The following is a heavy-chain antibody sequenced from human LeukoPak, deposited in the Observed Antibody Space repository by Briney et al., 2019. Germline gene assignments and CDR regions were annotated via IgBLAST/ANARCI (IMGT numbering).Heavy chain of an antibody. Sequence: GGSLRLSCAASGFTFSSHGMHWVRQAPGKGLEWVAVIWYDGSDKHYADSVQGRFTISRDNSKNSLYLQMNSLRAEDTALYYCARRVQYYFDYWGQGTLVTVSS. V-gene: IGHV3-33*08. J-gene: IGHJ4*02. CDR2: IWYDGSDK. CDR1: GFTFSSHG. CDR3: ARRVQYYFDY.